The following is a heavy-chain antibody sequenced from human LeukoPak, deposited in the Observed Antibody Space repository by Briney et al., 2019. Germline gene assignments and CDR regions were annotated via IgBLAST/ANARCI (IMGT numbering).Heavy chain of an antibody. CDR1: GFTVSSYA. D-gene: IGHD1-26*01. CDR3: ARQKQSHGNFDY. J-gene: IGHJ4*02. V-gene: IGHV3-13*01. Sequence: GGSLRLSCAASGFTVSSYAMHWVRQPIGKGLEWVSALGIAGDTFYPGSVKGRFTISGENAKNSLYLQMNSLRAKDTAMYYCARQKQSHGNFDYWGQGTLVTVSS. CDR2: LGIAGDT.